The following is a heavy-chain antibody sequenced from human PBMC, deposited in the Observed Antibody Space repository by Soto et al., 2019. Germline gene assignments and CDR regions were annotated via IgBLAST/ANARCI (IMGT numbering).Heavy chain of an antibody. CDR2: INAYNGNT. D-gene: IGHD5-18*01. J-gene: IGHJ4*02. CDR3: ARDHRERGYRDDY. V-gene: IGHV1-18*04. Sequence: ASVKVSCKASGYTFTSYYMHWVRQAPGQGLEWMGRINAYNGNTNYAQKFQGGVTMTRDTSTSTAYMELRSLRSDDTAVYYCARDHRERGYRDDYWGQGTLVTVSS. CDR1: GYTFTSYY.